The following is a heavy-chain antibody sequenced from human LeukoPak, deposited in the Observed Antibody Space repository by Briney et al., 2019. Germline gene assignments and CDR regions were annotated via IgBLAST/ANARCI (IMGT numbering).Heavy chain of an antibody. J-gene: IGHJ4*02. V-gene: IGHV4-59*01. Sequence: PSETLSLTCTVSGGSISSYYWSWIRQPPGKGLEWIGYIYYSGSTNYNPSLKSRVTISVDTPKNQFSLKLSSVTAANPAVYYCARGDAAAGMSWGQGTLVTVSS. D-gene: IGHD6-13*01. CDR1: GGSISSYY. CDR3: ARGDAAAGMS. CDR2: IYYSGST.